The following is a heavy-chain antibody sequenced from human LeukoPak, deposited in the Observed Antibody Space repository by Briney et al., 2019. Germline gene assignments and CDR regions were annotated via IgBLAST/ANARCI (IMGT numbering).Heavy chain of an antibody. CDR2: IDYSGST. J-gene: IGHJ4*02. CDR3: ARPNYSGNYYNFDY. Sequence: SETLSLTCTVSGGSISSSGHYWGWIRQPPGKGLEWIGSIDYSGSTYYNPSLKSRVTISVDTSKNQFSLKLTSVTAADTAMYYCARPNYSGNYYNFDYWGQGTLVTVSS. CDR1: GGSISSSGHY. D-gene: IGHD1-26*01. V-gene: IGHV4-39*01.